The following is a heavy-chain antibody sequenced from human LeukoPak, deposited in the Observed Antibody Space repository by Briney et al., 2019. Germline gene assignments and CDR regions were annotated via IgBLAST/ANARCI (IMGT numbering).Heavy chain of an antibody. CDR1: GGSISGSSYY. Sequence: SETLSLTCTVSGGSISGSSYYWGWIRQPPGKGLEWIGYIYYSGSTNYNPSLKSRVTISVDTSKNQFSLKLSSVTAADTAVYYCARSREMAPLDYWGQGTLVTVSS. D-gene: IGHD5-24*01. J-gene: IGHJ4*02. CDR3: ARSREMAPLDY. V-gene: IGHV4-61*05. CDR2: IYYSGST.